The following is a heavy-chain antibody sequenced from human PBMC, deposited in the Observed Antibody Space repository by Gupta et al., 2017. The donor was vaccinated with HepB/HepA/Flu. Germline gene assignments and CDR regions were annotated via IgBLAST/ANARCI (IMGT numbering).Heavy chain of an antibody. J-gene: IGHJ4*02. Sequence: QVQLLQSGAEVKKPGASVKVSCKASGYTFTTSDITWVRQATGQGLEWMGWMNPNSGDTGYAQRFQGRITLTRNTSISTGYMELRSLRYDDTAVYYCARCDGEGTGSYLHQWGQGTLVPVSS. V-gene: IGHV1-8*01. D-gene: IGHD1-1*01. CDR2: MNPNSGDT. CDR3: ARCDGEGTGSYLHQ. CDR1: GYTFTTSD.